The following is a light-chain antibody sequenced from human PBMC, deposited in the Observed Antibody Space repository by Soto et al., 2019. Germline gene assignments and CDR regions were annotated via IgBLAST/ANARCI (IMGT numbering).Light chain of an antibody. CDR1: SSDVGCNHY. CDR3: SSYTSGRDVHV. CDR2: AVS. V-gene: IGLV2-14*01. Sequence: QSALTQPASVSGSPGQSITISCTGTSSDVGCNHYVSWFQQHTGKAPKLIIFAVSDRPSGVSTRFSGSKSGDSASLTISGLLSDDEADYYCSSYTSGRDVHVFGDETKLPVL. J-gene: IGLJ1*01.